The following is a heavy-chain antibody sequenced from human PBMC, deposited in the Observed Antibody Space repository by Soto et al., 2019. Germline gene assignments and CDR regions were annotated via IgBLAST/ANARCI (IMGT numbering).Heavy chain of an antibody. CDR3: ARKGPRAARPNH. CDR1: GFTFRDYD. D-gene: IGHD6-6*01. Sequence: QVQLVESGGGLVRPGGSLRLSCAASGFTFRDYDMSWIRQAPGKGLEWVSCISSSGTVTYYADSVKGRFTISRDHAKNSLHVEMNSLGGEDTAVYYCARKGPRAARPNHWGQGTLVTVSS. V-gene: IGHV3-11*01. CDR2: ISSSGTVT. J-gene: IGHJ5*02.